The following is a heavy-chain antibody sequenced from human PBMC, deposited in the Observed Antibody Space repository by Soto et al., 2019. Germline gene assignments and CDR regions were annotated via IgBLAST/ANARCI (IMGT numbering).Heavy chain of an antibody. V-gene: IGHV1-18*01. J-gene: IGHJ6*02. D-gene: IGHD3-3*01. CDR2: ISAYNGNT. Sequence: ASVKVSCKASGYTFTSYGISWVRHAPGQGLEWMGWISAYNGNTNYAQTPQRRVNMTTETSTSTAYMELRSLRSDDTAVYYCGRDAKVGDFWCGYYGVGGRYFGMDVWGQGTTVTVS. CDR3: GRDAKVGDFWCGYYGVGGRYFGMDV. CDR1: GYTFTSYG.